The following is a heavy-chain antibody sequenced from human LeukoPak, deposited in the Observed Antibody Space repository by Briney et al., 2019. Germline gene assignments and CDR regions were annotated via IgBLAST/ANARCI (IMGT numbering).Heavy chain of an antibody. Sequence: PSETLSLTCTVSGGSISGYYWSWIRQPPGKGLEWIGYIYSSGNTNYNPSLKSRVTISVDTSKNQFSLKLSSVTAADTAVYYCARDSSGWYYFDYWGQGTLVTVSS. D-gene: IGHD6-19*01. CDR1: GGSISGYY. CDR3: ARDSSGWYYFDY. V-gene: IGHV4-59*01. J-gene: IGHJ4*02. CDR2: IYSSGNT.